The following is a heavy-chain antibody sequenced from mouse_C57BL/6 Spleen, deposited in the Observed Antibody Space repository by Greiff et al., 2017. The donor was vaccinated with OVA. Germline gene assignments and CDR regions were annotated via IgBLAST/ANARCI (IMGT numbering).Heavy chain of an antibody. Sequence: VQLQESGAELVKPGASVKISCKASGYAFSSYWMNWVKQRPGKGLEWIGQIYPGDGDTNYNGKFKGKATLTADKSSSTAYMQLSSLTSEDSAVYFCARVITRWYFDVWGTGTTVTVSS. V-gene: IGHV1-80*01. CDR3: ARVITRWYFDV. J-gene: IGHJ1*03. CDR2: IYPGDGDT. D-gene: IGHD1-2*01. CDR1: GYAFSSYW.